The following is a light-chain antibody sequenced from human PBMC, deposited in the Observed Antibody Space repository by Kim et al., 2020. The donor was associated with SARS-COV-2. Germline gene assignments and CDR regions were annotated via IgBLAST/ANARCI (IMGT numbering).Light chain of an antibody. CDR2: TAS. Sequence: SSVGDRVMITGRASQSINNYLSWYQQKPGKAPNLLIYTASSLHSGVPLRFSGSGSGTDFTLTISSLQPEDFATYYCQQSYSTPLTFGGGTKVEIK. CDR1: QSINNY. CDR3: QQSYSTPLT. J-gene: IGKJ4*01. V-gene: IGKV1-39*01.